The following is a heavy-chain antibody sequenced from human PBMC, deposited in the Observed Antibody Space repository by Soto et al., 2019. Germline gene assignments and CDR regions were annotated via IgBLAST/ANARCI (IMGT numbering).Heavy chain of an antibody. J-gene: IGHJ6*02. CDR1: GGTFSSYT. D-gene: IGHD3-9*01. Sequence: GASVKVSCKASGGTFSSYTISWVRQAPGQGLEWMGRIIPILGIANYAQKFQGRVTITADKSTSTAYMELSSLRSEDTAVYYCARFEQFYDILTGRYYYGMDVWGQGTTVTVSS. CDR2: IIPILGIA. V-gene: IGHV1-69*02. CDR3: ARFEQFYDILTGRYYYGMDV.